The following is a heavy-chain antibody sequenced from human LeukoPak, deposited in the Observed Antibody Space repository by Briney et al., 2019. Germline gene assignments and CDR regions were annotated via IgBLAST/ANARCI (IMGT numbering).Heavy chain of an antibody. CDR2: IYYSGST. J-gene: IGHJ4*02. V-gene: IGHV4-59*12. CDR1: GGSISSYY. CDR3: ARKENVYYYFDY. D-gene: IGHD3-10*01. Sequence: SETLSLTCTVSGGSISSYYWSWIRQPPGKGLEWIGYIYYSGSTNYNPSLKSRVTISVDTSKNQFSLKLSSVTAVDTAVYYCARKENVYYYFDYWGQGTLVTVSS.